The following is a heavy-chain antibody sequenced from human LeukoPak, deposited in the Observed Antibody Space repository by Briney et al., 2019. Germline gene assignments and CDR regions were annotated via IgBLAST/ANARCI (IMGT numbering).Heavy chain of an antibody. Sequence: LRASVKVSCKTSGYTSTSYSITWVRQAPGEGLEWMGWISGYSGNTNYEQKFQGRVTMTTDTSTSTAYMELRNLRFDDTAVYYCARADDYDDYWGQGTLSPSRQ. V-gene: IGHV1-18*01. CDR2: ISGYSGNT. J-gene: IGHJ4*02. CDR3: ARADDYDDY. CDR1: GYTSTSYS.